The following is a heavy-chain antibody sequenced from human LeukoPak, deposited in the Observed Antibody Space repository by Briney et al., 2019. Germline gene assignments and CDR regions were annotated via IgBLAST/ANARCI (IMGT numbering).Heavy chain of an antibody. CDR3: ATAYYYGSGSLGSFDY. CDR1: GYTLTELS. CDR2: FDPEDGET. J-gene: IGHJ4*02. D-gene: IGHD3-10*01. V-gene: IGHV1-24*01. Sequence: ASVKVSCKVSGYTLTELSMHWVRQAPGKGLEWMGGFDPEDGETIYAQKFQDRVTMTEDTSTDTAYMELSSLRSEDTAVYYCATAYYYGSGSLGSFDYWGQGTLVTVSS.